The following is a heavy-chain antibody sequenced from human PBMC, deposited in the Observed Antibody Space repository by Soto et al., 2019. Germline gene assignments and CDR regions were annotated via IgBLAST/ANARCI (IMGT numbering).Heavy chain of an antibody. J-gene: IGHJ6*02. CDR2: IYHAGSV. Sequence: SETLSLTCAVSGYSIASGYYWAWIRQSPGTGLEWIGSIYHAGSVYYNPSLNGRVALSMDTSKNHFSLKLTSVTAADTAVYYCARTFDYYGMDVWGQGTTVTVSS. V-gene: IGHV4-38-2*01. CDR3: ARTFDYYGMDV. CDR1: GYSIASGYY.